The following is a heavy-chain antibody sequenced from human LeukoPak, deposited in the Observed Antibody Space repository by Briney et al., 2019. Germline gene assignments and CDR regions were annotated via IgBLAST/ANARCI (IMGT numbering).Heavy chain of an antibody. CDR1: GGSISSSSYY. J-gene: IGHJ4*02. CDR2: IYYSGST. Sequence: SETLSLTCSVSGGSISSSSYYWGWIRQPPGKGLEWIGNIYYSGSTYYNPSLKSRVTISVDTSKKQFSLKLSSVTAADTAVYYCARLPTRDFWSSFYSDLWGQGTLVTVSS. CDR3: ARLPTRDFWSSFYSDL. D-gene: IGHD3-3*01. V-gene: IGHV4-39*01.